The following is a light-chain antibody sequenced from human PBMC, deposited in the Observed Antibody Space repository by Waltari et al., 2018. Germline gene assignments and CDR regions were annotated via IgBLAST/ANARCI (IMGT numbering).Light chain of an antibody. CDR1: SSGVGTFNL. CDR3: CSYAGGSTFVV. J-gene: IGLJ2*01. CDR2: EGN. V-gene: IGLV2-23*03. Sequence: QSALTQPASVSGSPGQSITMSCTGASSGVGTFNLVPWYQQHPGKAPKLIIYEGNERPSGVSNRFSGSKSGNTASLTISGLQAEDEAYYYCCSYAGGSTFVVFGGGTKLTVL.